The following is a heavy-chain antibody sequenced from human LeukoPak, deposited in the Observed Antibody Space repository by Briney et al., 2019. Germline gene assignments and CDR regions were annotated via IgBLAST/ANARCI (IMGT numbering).Heavy chain of an antibody. CDR3: AREGVVPAAIYAFDI. V-gene: IGHV1-2*02. J-gene: IGHJ3*02. CDR1: GYTFTSYG. CDR2: INPNSGGT. Sequence: ASVKVSCKASGYTFTSYGISWVRQAPGQGLEWMGWINPNSGGTNYAQKFQGRVTMTRDTSISTAYMELSRLRSDDTAVYYCAREGVVPAAIYAFDIWGQGTMVTVSS. D-gene: IGHD2-2*01.